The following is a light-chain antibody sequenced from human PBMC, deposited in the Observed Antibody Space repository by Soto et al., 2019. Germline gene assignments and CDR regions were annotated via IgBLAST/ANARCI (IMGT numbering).Light chain of an antibody. Sequence: QSALTQPASVSGSPGQSITISCTGTSSDVGGYNYVSWYQQHPGKVPKLMIYDVSNRPSGVSNRFSGSKSGNTASLTISGLQADDEADYYCSSLTTNPLSYVFGTGTKLTVL. CDR1: SSDVGGYNY. V-gene: IGLV2-14*01. J-gene: IGLJ1*01. CDR2: DVS. CDR3: SSLTTNPLSYV.